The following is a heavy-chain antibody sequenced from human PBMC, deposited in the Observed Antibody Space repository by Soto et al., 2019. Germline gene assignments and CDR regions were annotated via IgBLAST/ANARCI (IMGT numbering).Heavy chain of an antibody. V-gene: IGHV3-13*01. CDR1: GFTVSSYD. CDR2: LGAGGDT. CDR3: ARGTMVRGTLDPGICGPLDY. Sequence: EVQLVESGGGVVQPGGSLRLACAASGFTVSSYDMHWVRHVTGKGLEWVSTLGAGGDTYFPDSVKGRFTISRDHAKNSLYLQMNNLGAGDTAVYYCARGTMVRGTLDPGICGPLDYWGQGTLVAVSS. D-gene: IGHD3-10*01. J-gene: IGHJ4*02.